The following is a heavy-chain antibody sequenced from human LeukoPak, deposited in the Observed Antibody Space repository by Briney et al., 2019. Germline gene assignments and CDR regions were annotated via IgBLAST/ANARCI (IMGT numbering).Heavy chain of an antibody. CDR2: ISGSGGST. V-gene: IGHV3-23*01. J-gene: IGHJ4*02. CDR3: AKDLRSGSCWYFDY. D-gene: IGHD1-26*01. CDR1: GFTFSSYA. Sequence: PGGSLRLSCAASGFTFSSYAMSWVRQAPGKELEWVSAISGSGGSTYYADSVKGRFTISRDNSKNTLYLQMNSLRAEDTAVYYCAKDLRSGSCWYFDYWGQGTLVTVSS.